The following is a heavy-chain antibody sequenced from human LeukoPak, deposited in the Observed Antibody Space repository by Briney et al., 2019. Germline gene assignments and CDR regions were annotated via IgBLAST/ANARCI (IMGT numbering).Heavy chain of an antibody. CDR3: ARALDTTVLLGGY. CDR2: MSPYSGSR. Sequence: GASVKVSCKTSGYTFTNYYINWVRQATAQGLEWMGWMSPYSGSRGYAQNFQGRVTMTRNSSTNTAYMEMTSLTSEDTAVYYCARALDTTVLLGGYWGQGTLVIVS. V-gene: IGHV1-8*02. CDR1: GYTFTNYY. D-gene: IGHD3-16*01. J-gene: IGHJ4*02.